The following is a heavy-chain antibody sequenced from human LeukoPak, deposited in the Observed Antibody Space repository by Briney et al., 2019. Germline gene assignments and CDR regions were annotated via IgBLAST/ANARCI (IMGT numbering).Heavy chain of an antibody. CDR2: IYNSGAKI. D-gene: IGHD6-19*01. V-gene: IGHV3-23*01. CDR1: GLPFSTYS. J-gene: IGHJ4*02. Sequence: RGGSLLLSCAVSGLPFSTYSMTWVRQGPGKGLEWVSSIYNSGAKIFYADSEKRRFTISRHNYKKMLYLQRNRLRVEDTAVYYCAKDVAPDSGWDLDYWVQGTLVTVCS. CDR3: AKDVAPDSGWDLDY.